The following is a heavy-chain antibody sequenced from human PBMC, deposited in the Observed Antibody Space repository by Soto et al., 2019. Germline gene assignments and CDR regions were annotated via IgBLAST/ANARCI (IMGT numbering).Heavy chain of an antibody. CDR2: ISYDGTDK. Sequence: QVQLVESGGGVVQPGRSLRLSCAASGFTFSNYGLHSVRQAPGKGLEWVALISYDGTDKYYADSVKGRFTISRDNSKNTLYLQMNSLRTEDTAVYYCAKGFGWNYLDYWGQGTLVTVSS. V-gene: IGHV3-30*18. CDR3: AKGFGWNYLDY. CDR1: GFTFSNYG. J-gene: IGHJ4*02. D-gene: IGHD1-1*01.